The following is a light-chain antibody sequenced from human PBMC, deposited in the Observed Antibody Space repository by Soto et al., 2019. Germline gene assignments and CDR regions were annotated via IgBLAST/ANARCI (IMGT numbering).Light chain of an antibody. V-gene: IGKV3-20*01. CDR3: QKYNSAPWT. J-gene: IGKJ1*01. Sequence: EIVLTQSPGTLSLSPGERATLSCRASQRVSSSYLAWYQQKPGQAPRLLIYGASSRDTGVPDRFSGSGSGTDFTLTISSLQPEDVATYYCQKYNSAPWTFGQGTKVDIK. CDR1: QRVSSSY. CDR2: GAS.